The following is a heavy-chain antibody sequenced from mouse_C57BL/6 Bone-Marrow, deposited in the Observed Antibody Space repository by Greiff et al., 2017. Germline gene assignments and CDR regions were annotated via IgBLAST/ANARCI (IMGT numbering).Heavy chain of an antibody. V-gene: IGHV1-69*01. D-gene: IGHD2-2*01. CDR2: IYPSDSYT. J-gene: IGHJ1*03. CDR3: ARRLPYWYFDV. Sequence: QVQLQQPGAELVMPGASVKLSCKASGYTFTSYWMHWVKQRPGQGLEWIGEIYPSDSYTNYNQKFKGKSTLTVDKSSSTAYMQHSSLTSEDSAVYWCARRLPYWYFDVWGTGTTVTVSS. CDR1: GYTFTSYW.